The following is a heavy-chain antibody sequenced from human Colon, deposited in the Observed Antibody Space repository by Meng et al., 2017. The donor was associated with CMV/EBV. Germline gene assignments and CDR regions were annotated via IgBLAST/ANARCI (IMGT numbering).Heavy chain of an antibody. J-gene: IGHJ6*02. CDR1: GYTFTSYE. CDR3: ARVNYGSSGYSYGMDV. Sequence: ASVKVSCKASGYTFTSYEINWVRQATGQGLEWMGWMNLNSGNTGFAQKFQGRVTMTRNTSITTAYMELSSLRSEDTAVYYCARVNYGSSGYSYGMDVWGQGTTVTVSS. CDR2: MNLNSGNT. D-gene: IGHD3-22*01. V-gene: IGHV1-8*01.